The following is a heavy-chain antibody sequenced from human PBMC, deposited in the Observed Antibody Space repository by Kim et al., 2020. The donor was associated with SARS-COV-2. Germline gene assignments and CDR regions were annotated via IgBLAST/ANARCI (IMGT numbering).Heavy chain of an antibody. Sequence: GSLRLFCAASGFSVSTRYMSWVRQAPGKGLESVPVIYSDGSTFYADSVHGRFTIPRDTSKHTLYLQMHSLRDEDTAVYYCAKVTRHYNILTGYSPAYFDSWGEGTLVTVSS. J-gene: IGHJ4*02. V-gene: IGHV3-53*01. CDR1: GFSVSTRY. D-gene: IGHD3-9*01. CDR3: AKVTRHYNILTGYSPAYFDS. CDR2: IYSDGST.